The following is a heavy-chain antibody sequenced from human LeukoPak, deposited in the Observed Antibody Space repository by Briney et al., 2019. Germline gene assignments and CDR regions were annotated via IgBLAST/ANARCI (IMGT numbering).Heavy chain of an antibody. CDR1: AFTFSSYP. D-gene: IGHD5-18*01. V-gene: IGHV3-30-3*01. CDR3: ARGGTWIQLCDY. J-gene: IGHJ4*02. Sequence: GGSLRLSCAASAFTFSSYPMHWVRQAPGKGLEWVAIISYDGSNKYYADSVKGRFTISRDNSKNTLSLQMNSLRAEDTAVYYCARGGTWIQLCDYWGQGTLVTVSS. CDR2: ISYDGSNK.